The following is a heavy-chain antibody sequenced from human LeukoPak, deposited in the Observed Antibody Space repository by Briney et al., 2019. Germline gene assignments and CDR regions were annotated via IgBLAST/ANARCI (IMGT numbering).Heavy chain of an antibody. CDR3: AAAGIAVAGTDY. V-gene: IGHV1-58*01. Sequence: SVKVSCKASGFTFISSAVQWVRQARGQRLEWIGWIVVGSGNTNYAQKFQERVTITRDMSTSTAYMELSSLRSEDTAVYYCAAAGIAVAGTDYWGQGTLVTVSS. CDR1: GFTFISSA. J-gene: IGHJ4*02. CDR2: IVVGSGNT. D-gene: IGHD6-19*01.